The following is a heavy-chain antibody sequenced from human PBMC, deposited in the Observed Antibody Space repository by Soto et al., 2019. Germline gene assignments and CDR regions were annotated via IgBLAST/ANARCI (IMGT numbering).Heavy chain of an antibody. CDR1: GGTFSSYA. CDR3: ARVVGYSYGYSGTWFDP. Sequence: SVKVSCKASGGTFSSYAISWVRQAPGQGLEWMGRIIPILGIANYAQKFQGRVTITADKSTSTAYMELSSLRSEDTAVYYCARVVGYSYGYSGTWFDPWGQGTLVTVSS. D-gene: IGHD5-18*01. CDR2: IIPILGIA. V-gene: IGHV1-69*04. J-gene: IGHJ5*02.